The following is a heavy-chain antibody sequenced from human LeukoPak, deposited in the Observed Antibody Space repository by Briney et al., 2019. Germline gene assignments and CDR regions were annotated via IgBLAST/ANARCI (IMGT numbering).Heavy chain of an antibody. V-gene: IGHV3-30*18. J-gene: IGHJ6*02. CDR2: ISYDGSNK. D-gene: IGHD6-19*01. Sequence: PGRSLRLSCAASGFTFSSYGMHWVRQAPGKGLEWVAVISYDGSNKYYADSVKGRFTISRDNSKNTLYLQMSSLRAEDTAVYYCAKDRGQWPNYYYYGMDVWGQGTTVTVSS. CDR1: GFTFSSYG. CDR3: AKDRGQWPNYYYYGMDV.